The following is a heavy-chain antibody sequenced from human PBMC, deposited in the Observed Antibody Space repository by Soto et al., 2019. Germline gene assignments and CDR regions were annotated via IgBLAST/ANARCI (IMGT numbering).Heavy chain of an antibody. CDR2: IRAYNGNT. V-gene: IGHV1-18*01. J-gene: IGHJ5*02. Sequence: QVQLVQSGAEVKKPGASVKVSCKASGYTFTSYGISWVRQSPGQGLEWMGWIRAYNGNTHNAQKFQGRVAVTTDTPTSTAYMELMNLRSDDTAVYYCARTSGYSSTDNWFDPWGQGTLVTVSS. CDR1: GYTFTSYG. D-gene: IGHD6-13*01. CDR3: ARTSGYSSTDNWFDP.